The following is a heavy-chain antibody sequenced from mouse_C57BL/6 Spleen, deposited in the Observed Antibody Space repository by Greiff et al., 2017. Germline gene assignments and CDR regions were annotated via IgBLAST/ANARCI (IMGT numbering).Heavy chain of an antibody. CDR2: IRLKSDNYAT. CDR1: GFTFSNYW. J-gene: IGHJ3*01. CDR3: TELGPFAY. Sequence: EVKLLESGGGLVQPGGSMKLSCVASGFTFSNYWMNWARQSPEKGLEWVAQIRLKSDNYATHYAESVKGRFTISRDDSKSSVYLQMNNLRAEDTGMYYCTELGPFAYWGQGTLVTVSA. D-gene: IGHD4-1*01. V-gene: IGHV6-3*01.